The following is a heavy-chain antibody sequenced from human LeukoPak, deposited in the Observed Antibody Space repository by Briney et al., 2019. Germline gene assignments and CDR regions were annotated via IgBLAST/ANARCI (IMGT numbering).Heavy chain of an antibody. V-gene: IGHV1-18*01. J-gene: IGHJ4*02. Sequence: GASVKVSCKASGYTFTSYGISWVRQAAGQGLEWIGWISAYNGNTNYAQKLQGRVTMTTDTSTSTAYMELRSLRSDDTAVYYCARDRRVYSSGWYEYGYWGQGTLVTVSS. CDR1: GYTFTSYG. CDR3: ARDRRVYSSGWYEYGY. D-gene: IGHD6-13*01. CDR2: ISAYNGNT.